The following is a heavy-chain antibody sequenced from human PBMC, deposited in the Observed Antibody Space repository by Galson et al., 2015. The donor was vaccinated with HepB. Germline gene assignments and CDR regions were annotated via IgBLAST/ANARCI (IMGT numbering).Heavy chain of an antibody. V-gene: IGHV5-51*03. CDR1: GYNFSGYW. Sequence: QSGAEVKKPGESLKISCKGSGYNFSGYWIGWVRQMPGKGLEWMGTIFPGDSHTRYSPSFQGQVTISADKSTAYLQWSSLKASDTAMYYCARASSGPLGDYGMDSWGQGTTVTVSS. CDR3: ARASSGPLGDYGMDS. CDR2: IFPGDSHT. D-gene: IGHD3-22*01. J-gene: IGHJ6*02.